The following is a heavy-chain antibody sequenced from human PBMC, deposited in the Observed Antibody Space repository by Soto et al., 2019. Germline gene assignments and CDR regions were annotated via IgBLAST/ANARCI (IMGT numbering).Heavy chain of an antibody. CDR3: ARVLVAAPAYYYYGMDV. V-gene: IGHV1-46*01. J-gene: IGHJ6*02. CDR2: INPSGGST. Sequence: GASVKVSCKASGYTFTSYYMHWVRQAPGQGLEWMGIINPSGGSTSYAQKFQGRVTMTRDTSTSTVYMELSSLRSEDTAVYYCARVLVAAPAYYYYGMDVWGQGTTVTVS. CDR1: GYTFTSYY. D-gene: IGHD2-15*01.